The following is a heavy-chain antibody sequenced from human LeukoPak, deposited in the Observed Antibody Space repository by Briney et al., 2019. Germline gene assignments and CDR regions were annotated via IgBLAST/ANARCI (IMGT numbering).Heavy chain of an antibody. V-gene: IGHV4-39*02. CDR1: GGSISSSGYY. J-gene: IGHJ3*02. CDR3: ARSRGVRHAFDI. CDR2: IHNSGGT. D-gene: IGHD3-10*01. Sequence: SETLSLTCTVSGGSISSSGYYWGWIRQPPGKGLERIGSIHNSGGTYYNPSLNSRVTITVDASKNYFSLKLSSVTAADTAVYYCARSRGVRHAFDIWGQGTMVTVSS.